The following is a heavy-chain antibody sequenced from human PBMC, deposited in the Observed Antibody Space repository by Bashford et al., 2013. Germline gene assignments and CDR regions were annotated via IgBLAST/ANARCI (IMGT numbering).Heavy chain of an antibody. CDR3: VKPPLSGGFYEN. V-gene: IGHV3-23*01. D-gene: IGHD2-8*01. CDR2: YWFRRH. CDR1: GFNLRFRG. J-gene: IGHJ4*02. Sequence: GSLRLSCLVSGFNLRFRGMNWGPSGARGGAGVGRRHYWFRRHRLCRLRDGAAFTISRDDSKNTLYLQMNSLRVEDTAKYYCVKPPLSGGFYENWGQGTMVTVSS.